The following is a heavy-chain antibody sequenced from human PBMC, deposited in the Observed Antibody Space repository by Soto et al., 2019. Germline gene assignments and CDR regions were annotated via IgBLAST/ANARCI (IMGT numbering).Heavy chain of an antibody. Sequence: SETLSLTCAVSGGFISSSNWWSWVRQPPGKGLEWIGEIYHSGSTNYNPSLKSRVTISVDKSKNQFSLKLSSVTAADTAMYYCARRHSHDFYDKDSYVPWGQGTQVIVSS. V-gene: IGHV4-4*02. CDR1: GGFISSSNW. CDR3: ARRHSHDFYDKDSYVP. D-gene: IGHD3-22*01. J-gene: IGHJ4*02. CDR2: IYHSGST.